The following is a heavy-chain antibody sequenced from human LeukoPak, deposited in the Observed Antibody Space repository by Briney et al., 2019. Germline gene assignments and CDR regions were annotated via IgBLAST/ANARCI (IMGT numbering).Heavy chain of an antibody. CDR2: ISAYNGNT. CDR1: GYTFTSYG. CDR3: ASTNSNYYYYYMDV. V-gene: IGHV1-18*01. Sequence: ASVKVSCKASGYTFTSYGISWVRHAPGQGLEWMGWISAYNGNTNSAQKLQGRVTMTTDTSTSTAYMELRSLRSDDTAVYYCASTNSNYYYYYMDVRGKGTTVTVSS. D-gene: IGHD1-7*01. J-gene: IGHJ6*03.